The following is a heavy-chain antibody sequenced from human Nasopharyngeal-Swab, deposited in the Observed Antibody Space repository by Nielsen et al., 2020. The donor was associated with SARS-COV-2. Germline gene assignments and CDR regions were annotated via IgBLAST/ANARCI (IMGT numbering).Heavy chain of an antibody. CDR3: ARGLSGIVPSPVLGLGPWYSYYYMDV. Sequence: ESLKISCVGSGYTFSNYWMHWVRQLPGKGLEWLGEINQGGTTNYNPSLKSRVTVSIDTSKNQFSLRLTSVTAADTAVYYCARGLSGIVPSPVLGLGPWYSYYYMDVWDKGTTVTVSS. J-gene: IGHJ6*03. CDR2: INQGGTT. CDR1: GYTFSNYW. V-gene: IGHV4-34*01. D-gene: IGHD1-1*01.